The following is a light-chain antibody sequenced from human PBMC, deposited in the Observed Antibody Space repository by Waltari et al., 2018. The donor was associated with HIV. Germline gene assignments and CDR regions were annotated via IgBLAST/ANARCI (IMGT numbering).Light chain of an antibody. J-gene: IGKJ4*01. Sequence: DIQMTQSPSSLSASVGDRVTITCRASQSISSYLNWYQQNPGKAPKLLVYAASSLQSGVPSRFSGSGSGTDFPLTIGSLQPEGFATYYCRQSYSTPALTFGGGTKVEIQ. CDR1: QSISSY. V-gene: IGKV1-39*01. CDR3: RQSYSTPALT. CDR2: AAS.